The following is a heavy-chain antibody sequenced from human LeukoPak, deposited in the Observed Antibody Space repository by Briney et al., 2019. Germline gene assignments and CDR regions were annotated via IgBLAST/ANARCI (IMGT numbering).Heavy chain of an antibody. CDR2: ISYDGSNK. J-gene: IGHJ4*02. CDR3: AKGLLGYCSSTSCSRSNFDY. Sequence: GRSLRLSCAASGFTFSSYGMHWVRQAPGKGLEWVAVISYDGSNKYYADSVKGRFTISRDNSKNTLYLQMNSLRAEDTAVYYCAKGLLGYCSSTSCSRSNFDYWGQGTLVTVSS. V-gene: IGHV3-30*18. CDR1: GFTFSSYG. D-gene: IGHD2-2*01.